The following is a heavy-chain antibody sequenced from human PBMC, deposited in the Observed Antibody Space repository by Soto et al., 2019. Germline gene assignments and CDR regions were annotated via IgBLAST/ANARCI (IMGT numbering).Heavy chain of an antibody. CDR2: INSHSTSI. CDR1: GFTFSDYS. CDR3: AREFRGDSNDY. V-gene: IGHV3-48*02. Sequence: GFLRLSCAASGFTFSDYSMNWVRQAPGKGLEWVSYINSHSTSIYYADSVKDRFTISRDNAKNSLNLQMNSLRDEDTAVYYCAREFRGDSNDYWGQGTLVTVSS. D-gene: IGHD3-22*01. J-gene: IGHJ4*02.